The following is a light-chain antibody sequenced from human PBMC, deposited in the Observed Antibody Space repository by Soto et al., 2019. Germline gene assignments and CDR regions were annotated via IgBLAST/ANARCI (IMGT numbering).Light chain of an antibody. J-gene: IGLJ1*01. CDR1: SGDIGGHKY. V-gene: IGLV2-14*01. CDR2: DLT. Sequence: QSALTQPASVSGSPGQSITFSCSGSSGDIGGHKYVSWYQQHPGKAPKLIIYDLTNRPSGVSNRFSGSKSGNTASLTISGLQAEDEADYYCTSYTTSLYVFGSGTKLTVL. CDR3: TSYTTSLYV.